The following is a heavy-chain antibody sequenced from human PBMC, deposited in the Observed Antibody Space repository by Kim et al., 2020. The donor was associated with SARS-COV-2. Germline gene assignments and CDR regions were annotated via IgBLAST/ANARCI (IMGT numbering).Heavy chain of an antibody. CDR1: GFTVDDYG. Sequence: GESLKISCTPSGFTVDDYGMSWVRQVPGKGLEWVAGITWDGKGIGYADSVKGRFTISRDSARNFLHLQMDSLRVEDTALYHCARDAYFDDSGFYGLDSWGQGTLVTVSP. D-gene: IGHD3-22*01. V-gene: IGHV3-20*01. CDR3: ARDAYFDDSGFYGLDS. J-gene: IGHJ5*01. CDR2: ITWDGKGI.